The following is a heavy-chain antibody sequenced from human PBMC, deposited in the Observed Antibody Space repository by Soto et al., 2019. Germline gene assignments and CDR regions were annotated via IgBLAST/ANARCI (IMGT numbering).Heavy chain of an antibody. D-gene: IGHD3-22*01. V-gene: IGHV1-18*01. CDR3: ARKYYYDSSGYRPEWFFDY. CDR1: GYTFTNYG. CDR2: ISVYNGNT. Sequence: QVQLVQSGAEVKKPGASVKVSCKASGYTFTNYGISWVRQAPGQGLEWMGWISVYNGNTNYAQKLQGRVTMTTDTSTSTAYMELRSLRSDDTAVYYCARKYYYDSSGYRPEWFFDYWGQGTLVTVSS. J-gene: IGHJ4*02.